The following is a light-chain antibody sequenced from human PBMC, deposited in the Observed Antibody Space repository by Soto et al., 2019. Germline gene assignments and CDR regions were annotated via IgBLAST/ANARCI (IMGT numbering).Light chain of an antibody. J-gene: IGKJ1*01. CDR2: GAS. CDR3: QQYGNSRWT. Sequence: EIVLTQSPGTLSLSPGERATLSCRASQSVSNSYLAWYQQKPGQSPSLLIYGASSRATGIPDRFSGSGSGTDFTLTISRLEPEDVAVYYCQQYGNSRWTFGQGTKVEI. CDR1: QSVSNSY. V-gene: IGKV3-20*01.